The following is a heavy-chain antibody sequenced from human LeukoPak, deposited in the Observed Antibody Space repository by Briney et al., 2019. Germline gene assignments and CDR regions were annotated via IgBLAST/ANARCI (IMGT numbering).Heavy chain of an antibody. Sequence: SGGSLRLSCAASGFIFSSYAMHWDRQAPGKGLEWVAVISYDGSNKYYADSVKGRFTISGDNSKNTLYLQMNSLRAEDTAVYYCARGIEYQLDGMDAWGQGTTVTVSS. D-gene: IGHD2-2*01. CDR1: GFIFSSYA. CDR2: ISYDGSNK. V-gene: IGHV3-30-3*01. J-gene: IGHJ6*02. CDR3: ARGIEYQLDGMDA.